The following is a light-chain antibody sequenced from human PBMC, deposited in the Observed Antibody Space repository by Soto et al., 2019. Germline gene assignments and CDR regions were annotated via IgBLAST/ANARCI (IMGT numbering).Light chain of an antibody. CDR2: EVS. J-gene: IGLJ2*01. CDR3: CSYAGSSTHVV. Sequence: QSALTQPASVSGSPGQSITISCTGTSSDVGSYNLVSWYQQHPGKAPKLMIYEVSKRPSGVSNRFSGSKSGNTASLTISGLQAEDEADYYCCSYAGSSTHVVFGGGTQXTXL. CDR1: SSDVGSYNL. V-gene: IGLV2-23*02.